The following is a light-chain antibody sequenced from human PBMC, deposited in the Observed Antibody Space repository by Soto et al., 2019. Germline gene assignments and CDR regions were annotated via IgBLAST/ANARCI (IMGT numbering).Light chain of an antibody. V-gene: IGKV3-20*01. CDR1: QSVSSNF. Sequence: EIVLTQSPGTLSLSPGERATLSCRASQSVSSNFVAWYQQKPGQAPRLLIYGASSRATGIPDRFSGSGSGTDFTLTISRLEPEDFAVYYCQQYGSSPPMYTFGQGTQLEIK. J-gene: IGKJ2*01. CDR3: QQYGSSPPMYT. CDR2: GAS.